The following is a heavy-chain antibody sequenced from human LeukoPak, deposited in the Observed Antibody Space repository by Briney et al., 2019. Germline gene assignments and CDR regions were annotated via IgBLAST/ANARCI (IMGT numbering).Heavy chain of an antibody. D-gene: IGHD2-21*02. CDR2: INPHSGGT. V-gene: IGHV1-2*02. CDR1: AYTFTGYY. CDR3: ARGVTARGFYYYMDI. J-gene: IGHJ6*03. Sequence: ASVKVSSKASAYTFTGYYMHWVRQAPGQGLEWMGWINPHSGGTNYAQEFQGRVTMTRDTSISTAYMELSSLRPDDTAVYSCARGVTARGFYYYMDIWGNGTTVTISS.